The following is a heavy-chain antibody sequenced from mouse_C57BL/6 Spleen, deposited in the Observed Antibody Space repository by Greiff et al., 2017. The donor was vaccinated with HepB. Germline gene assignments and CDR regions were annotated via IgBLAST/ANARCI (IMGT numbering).Heavy chain of an antibody. CDR2: INPNNGGT. CDR1: GYTFTDYY. CDR3: ALYDYGGFDY. J-gene: IGHJ2*01. D-gene: IGHD2-4*01. V-gene: IGHV1-26*01. Sequence: EVQLQQSGPELVKPGASVKISCKASGYTFTDYYMNWVKQSHGKSLEWIGDINPNNGGTSYNQKFKGKATLTVDKSSSTAYMELRSLTSEDSAVYYWALYDYGGFDYWGQGTTLTVSS.